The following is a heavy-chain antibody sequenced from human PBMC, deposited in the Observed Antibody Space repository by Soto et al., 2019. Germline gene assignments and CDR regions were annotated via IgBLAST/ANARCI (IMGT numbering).Heavy chain of an antibody. CDR3: ARDGNSGPNH. CDR1: GYTFTGYY. CDR2: IIPILGIA. J-gene: IGHJ5*02. Sequence: SSLKGSCKAAGYTFTGYYMNWGRQAPGQGLEWMGRIIPILGIANYAQKFQGRVTITADKSTSTAYMELSSLRSEDTAVYYCARDGNSGPNHWGQGTLVTVSS. D-gene: IGHD5-12*01. V-gene: IGHV1-69*04.